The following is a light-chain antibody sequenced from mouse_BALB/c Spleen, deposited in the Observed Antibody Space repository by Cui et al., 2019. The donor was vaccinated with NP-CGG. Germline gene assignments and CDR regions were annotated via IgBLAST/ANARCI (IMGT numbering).Light chain of an antibody. CDR3: ALWYSNHWV. CDR2: GTN. J-gene: IGLJ1*01. CDR1: TGAATTSNY. Sequence: QAVVTQESALTTSPGETVTLTCRSSTGAATTSNYANWVQEKPDHLFTGLIGGTNNRAPGVPARFSGSLIGDKAALIITGAQTEDEAIYFCALWYSNHWVFGGGTKLTVL. V-gene: IGLV1*01.